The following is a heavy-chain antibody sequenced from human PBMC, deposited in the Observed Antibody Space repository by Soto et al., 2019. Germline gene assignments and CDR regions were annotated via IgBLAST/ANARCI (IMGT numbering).Heavy chain of an antibody. CDR1: GGSISSGGYS. D-gene: IGHD1-20*01. Sequence: SETLSLTCAVSGGSISSGGYSWSWIRQPPGKGLEWIGYIYHSGSTYYNPSLKSRVTISVDRSKNQFSLKLSSVTAADTAVYYCARADYTKGLTGHYFDYWGQGTLVTVSS. CDR2: IYHSGST. CDR3: ARADYTKGLTGHYFDY. V-gene: IGHV4-30-2*01. J-gene: IGHJ4*02.